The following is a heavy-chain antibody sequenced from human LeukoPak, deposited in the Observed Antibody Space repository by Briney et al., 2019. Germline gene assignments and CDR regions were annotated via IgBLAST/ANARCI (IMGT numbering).Heavy chain of an antibody. D-gene: IGHD2-21*02. Sequence: PGGSLRLSCAASGFTFSSYGMHWVRQAPGKGLEWVAFIRYDGSNKYYADSVKGRFTISRDNSKNTLYLQMNSLRAEDTAVYYCAKRRAVVTAGKYMDVWGKGTTVTISS. CDR2: IRYDGSNK. CDR1: GFTFSSYG. J-gene: IGHJ6*03. CDR3: AKRRAVVTAGKYMDV. V-gene: IGHV3-30*02.